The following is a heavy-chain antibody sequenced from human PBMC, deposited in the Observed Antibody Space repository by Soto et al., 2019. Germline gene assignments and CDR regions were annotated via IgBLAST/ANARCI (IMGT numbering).Heavy chain of an antibody. V-gene: IGHV1-69*12. CDR2: IIPFFGTA. CDR1: GGTFSSYA. CDR3: ARYRYGYRYFDY. Sequence: QVQLVQSGAEVKKPGSSVKVSCKASGGTFSSYAISWVRQAPGQGLEGMGGIIPFFGTANSAQKYQGRVTITADESTSTAYMELSSLRSADTAVYYCARYRYGYRYFDYWGQGTLVTVSS. D-gene: IGHD5-18*01. J-gene: IGHJ4*02.